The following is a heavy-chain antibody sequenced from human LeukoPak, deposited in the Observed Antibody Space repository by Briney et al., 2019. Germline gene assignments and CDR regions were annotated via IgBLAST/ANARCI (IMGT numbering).Heavy chain of an antibody. V-gene: IGHV3-48*03. CDR3: ARDQDYYGSGSYSY. Sequence: GGSLRLSCAASGFTFSSYGMNWVRQAPGKGLEWVSYISSSGSTIYYVDSVKGRFTISRDNAKNSLYLQMNSLRAEDTAVYYCARDQDYYGSGSYSYWGQGTLVTVSS. D-gene: IGHD3-10*01. CDR2: ISSSGSTI. J-gene: IGHJ4*02. CDR1: GFTFSSYG.